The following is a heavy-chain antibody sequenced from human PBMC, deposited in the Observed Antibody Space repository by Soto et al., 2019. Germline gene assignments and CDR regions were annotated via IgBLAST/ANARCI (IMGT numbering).Heavy chain of an antibody. Sequence: LSLTCAVYGGSFSGYYWSWLRQPPGKGLEWIGEINHSGSTNYNPPLKSRVTISVDTSKNQFSLKLSSVTAADTAVYYCARGKAAAGTGYYGMDVWGQGTTVTVSS. CDR1: GGSFSGYY. CDR3: ARGKAAAGTGYYGMDV. D-gene: IGHD6-13*01. CDR2: INHSGST. V-gene: IGHV4-34*01. J-gene: IGHJ6*02.